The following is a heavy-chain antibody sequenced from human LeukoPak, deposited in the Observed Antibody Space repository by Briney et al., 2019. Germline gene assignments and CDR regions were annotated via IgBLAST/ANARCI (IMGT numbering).Heavy chain of an antibody. Sequence: PGGSLRLSCAASGFTFSSYSMNWVRQAPGKGLEWVSSISSSSSYIYYADSVKGRFTISRDNAKNSLYLQMNSLRAEDTAVYYCARDPIGETPISYYYYGMDVWGQGTTVTVSS. CDR3: ARDPIGETPISYYYYGMDV. J-gene: IGHJ6*02. D-gene: IGHD3-10*01. CDR1: GFTFSSYS. V-gene: IGHV3-21*01. CDR2: ISSSSSYI.